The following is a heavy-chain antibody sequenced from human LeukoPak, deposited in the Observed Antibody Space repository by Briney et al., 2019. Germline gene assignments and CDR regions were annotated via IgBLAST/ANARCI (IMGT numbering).Heavy chain of an antibody. CDR3: ARTPRNYYYYMDV. V-gene: IGHV3-53*01. CDR1: GFTVSSNY. J-gene: IGHJ6*03. CDR2: IYSGGST. Sequence: GGSLRLSCAASGFTVSSNYMSWVRQAPGKGLEWVSVIYSGGSTYYEGSVKGRFTISRDNSKNTLYLQMNSLRAEDTAVYYCARTPRNYYYYMDVWGKGTTVTVSS.